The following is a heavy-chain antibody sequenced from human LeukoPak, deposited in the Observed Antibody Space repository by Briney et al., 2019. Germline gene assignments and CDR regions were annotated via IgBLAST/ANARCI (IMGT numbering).Heavy chain of an antibody. D-gene: IGHD1-26*01. J-gene: IGHJ3*02. CDR3: ARDEYSGSYPDAFDI. CDR1: GYTFTSYG. CDR2: ISAYNGNT. Sequence: ASVKVSCKASGYTFTSYGISWVRQAPGQGLEWMGWISAYNGNTNYAQKLQGRVTMTTDTSTSTAYMELRSLRSDDTAVYYCARDEYSGSYPDAFDIWGQGTMVTVSS. V-gene: IGHV1-18*01.